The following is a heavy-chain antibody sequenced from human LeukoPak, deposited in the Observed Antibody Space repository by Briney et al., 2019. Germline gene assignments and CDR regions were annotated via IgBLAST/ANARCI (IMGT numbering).Heavy chain of an antibody. J-gene: IGHJ5*02. CDR1: GYTLTELS. Sequence: ASVKVSCKVSGYTLTELSMHWVRQAPGKGLEWMGGFDPEDGETIYAQKFQGRVTMTEDTSTDTAYMELSSLRSEDTAVYYCARALPPYYDFWSGYYVGDWFDPWGQGTLVTVSS. CDR3: ARALPPYYDFWSGYYVGDWFDP. CDR2: FDPEDGET. V-gene: IGHV1-24*01. D-gene: IGHD3-3*01.